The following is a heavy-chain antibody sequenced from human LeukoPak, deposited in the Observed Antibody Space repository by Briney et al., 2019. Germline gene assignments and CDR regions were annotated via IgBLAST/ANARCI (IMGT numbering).Heavy chain of an antibody. J-gene: IGHJ4*02. CDR3: AREEGFGELPHYFDY. Sequence: GGSLRLSWAASGFTFSSYSMNWVRQAPGKGLEWVSSISSSSSYIYYADSVKGRFTISRDNAKNSLYLQMNSLRAEDTAVYYCAREEGFGELPHYFDYWGQGTLVTVSS. CDR2: ISSSSSYI. V-gene: IGHV3-21*01. CDR1: GFTFSSYS. D-gene: IGHD3-10*01.